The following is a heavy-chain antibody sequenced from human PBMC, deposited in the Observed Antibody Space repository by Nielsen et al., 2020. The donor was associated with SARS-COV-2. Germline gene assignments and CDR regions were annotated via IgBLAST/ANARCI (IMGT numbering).Heavy chain of an antibody. J-gene: IGHJ6*02. CDR3: AREGYPYYYYGMDV. Sequence: SETLSLTCAVYGGSLSGHSWSWIRQAPGKGLEWIGSIYYSGSTYYNPSLKSRVTISVDTSKNQFSLKLSSVTAADTAVYYCAREGYPYYYYGMDVWGQGTTVTVSS. CDR2: IYYSGST. CDR1: GGSLSGHS. V-gene: IGHV4-34*01. D-gene: IGHD2-2*01.